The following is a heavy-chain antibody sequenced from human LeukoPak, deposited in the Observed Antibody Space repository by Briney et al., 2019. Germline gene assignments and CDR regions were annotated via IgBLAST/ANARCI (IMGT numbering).Heavy chain of an antibody. J-gene: IGHJ4*02. CDR3: AREIYGRFDY. V-gene: IGHV1-18*01. D-gene: IGHD4-17*01. Sequence: ASVKVSCKASGYTFTSYGISWVRQAPGQGLECMGRINPYNGNTNYALKVQGTVTMTTDTSTSTAYSELRSLRSDDTAIYYCAREIYGRFDYWGQGTLVTVSS. CDR1: GYTFTSYG. CDR2: INPYNGNT.